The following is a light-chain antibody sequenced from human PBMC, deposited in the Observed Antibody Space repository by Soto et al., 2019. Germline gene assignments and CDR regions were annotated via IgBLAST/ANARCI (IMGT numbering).Light chain of an antibody. CDR2: DAS. J-gene: IGKJ1*01. CDR1: QSISSW. V-gene: IGKV1-5*01. CDR3: QQYNSLFGT. Sequence: DIQMTQSPSTLSASVGDRVTITCRASQSISSWLAWYQQKPGKAPKLLIYDASSLESGVPSRFSGSGSGTEFTLTISSLQPDDFATYYCQQYNSLFGTFGQGTKVDIK.